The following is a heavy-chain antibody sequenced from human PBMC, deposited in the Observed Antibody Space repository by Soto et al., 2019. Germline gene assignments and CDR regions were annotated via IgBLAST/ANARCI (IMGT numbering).Heavy chain of an antibody. CDR3: ARAGRYDISGYDY. J-gene: IGHJ4*02. CDR1: GGSISSGDYY. CDR2: IYYSGST. Sequence: SETLSLTCTVSGGSISSGDYYWSWIRQPPGKGLEWIGYIYYSGSTYYNPSLKSRVTISVDTSKNQFSLKLSSVTAADTAVYYCARAGRYDISGYDYWGQGTLVTVSS. D-gene: IGHD3-22*01. V-gene: IGHV4-30-4*01.